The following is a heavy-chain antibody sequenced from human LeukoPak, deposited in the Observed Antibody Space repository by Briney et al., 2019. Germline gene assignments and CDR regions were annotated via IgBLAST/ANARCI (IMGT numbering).Heavy chain of an antibody. CDR2: INHSGST. Sequence: PSETLSLTCAVYGGSFSDYSWSWIRQPPGKGLGWIGEINHSGSTNYNPSLKSRVTISVDTSKDQFSLKLSSVTAADTAMYYCARGSPGKSYDNSEGLDYWGQGTLVTVSS. D-gene: IGHD3-22*01. V-gene: IGHV4-34*01. CDR1: GGSFSDYS. J-gene: IGHJ4*02. CDR3: ARGSPGKSYDNSEGLDY.